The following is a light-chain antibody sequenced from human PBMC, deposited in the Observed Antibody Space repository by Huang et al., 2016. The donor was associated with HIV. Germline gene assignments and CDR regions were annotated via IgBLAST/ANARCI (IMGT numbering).Light chain of an antibody. V-gene: IGKV3-15*01. CDR2: GAS. J-gene: IGKJ3*01. CDR1: QGLSIN. Sequence: EIVMTQSPAILSVSPGETATLSCRASQGLSINLAGYQQKPGQPPRLLVYGASTRFSGSGSGTDFTLTINSLQPEDFAIYYCQQYDDWPPVTFGPGTKVDFK. CDR3: QQYDDWPPVT.